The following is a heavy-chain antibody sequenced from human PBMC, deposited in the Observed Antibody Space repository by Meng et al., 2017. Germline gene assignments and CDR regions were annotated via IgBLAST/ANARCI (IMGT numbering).Heavy chain of an antibody. CDR3: ARVPTYYYDSSGYYLFDY. V-gene: IGHV4-34*01. D-gene: IGHD3-22*01. CDR2: INHSGST. Sequence: QVVPGCFKPPETLAPTCAVYGGSFSGYYWCWIRQPPGKGLEWIGEINHSGSTNYNPSLKSRVTISVDTSKNQFSLKLSSVTAADTAVYYCARVPTYYYDSSGYYLFDYWGQGTLVTVSS. CDR1: GGSFSGYY. J-gene: IGHJ4*02.